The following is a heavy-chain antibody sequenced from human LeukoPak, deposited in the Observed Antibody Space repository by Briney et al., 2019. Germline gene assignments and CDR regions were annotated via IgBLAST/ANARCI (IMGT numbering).Heavy chain of an antibody. CDR1: GGSISSSSYY. D-gene: IGHD3-10*01. V-gene: IGHV4-39*07. CDR2: IYYSGST. J-gene: IGHJ4*02. CDR3: ARGANNRVVRRPFDY. Sequence: PSETLSLTCTVSGGSISSSSYYWGWIRQPPGKGLEWIGSIYYSGSTNYNPSLKSRVTISVDTSKNQFSLKLSSVTAADTAVYYCARGANNRVVRRPFDYWGQGTLVTVSS.